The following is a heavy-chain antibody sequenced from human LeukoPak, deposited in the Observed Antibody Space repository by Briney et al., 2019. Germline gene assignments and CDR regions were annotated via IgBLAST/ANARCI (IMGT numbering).Heavy chain of an antibody. CDR3: ARDYDYGSSGYYPDLYYFDY. D-gene: IGHD3-22*01. CDR2: ISAYNGNT. Sequence: VASVKVSCKASGGTFSSYAISWVRQAPGQGLEWMGWISAYNGNTNYAQKLQGRVTMTTDTSTSTAYMELRSLRSDDTAVYYCARDYDYGSSGYYPDLYYFDYWGQGTLVTVSS. V-gene: IGHV1-18*01. CDR1: GGTFSSYA. J-gene: IGHJ4*02.